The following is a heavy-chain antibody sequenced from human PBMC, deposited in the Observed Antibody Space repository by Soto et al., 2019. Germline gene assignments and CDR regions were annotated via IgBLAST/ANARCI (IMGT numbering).Heavy chain of an antibody. D-gene: IGHD1-26*01. Sequence: QVQLVQSGAEVKKPGASVKVSCKASGYTFTGHYMHWVRQAPGQGLEWMGWINPKNGGTMYGQKCQSWFTMTRNTSINTVYMELSRLRSDDTSLYYRARPVGVGATNSDAFDIWGQGTMVTVSS. CDR1: GYTFTGHY. J-gene: IGHJ3*02. CDR2: INPKNGGT. CDR3: ARPVGVGATNSDAFDI. V-gene: IGHV1-2*04.